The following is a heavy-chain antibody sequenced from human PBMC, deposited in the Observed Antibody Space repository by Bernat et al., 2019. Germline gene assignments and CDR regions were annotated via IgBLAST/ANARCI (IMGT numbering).Heavy chain of an antibody. Sequence: EVQLVESGGGLVQPGGSLRLSCAASGFTFSSYAMSWVRQAPGKGLEWVSAISGNGGSTYYADSVKGRFTISRDNSKNTLYPQMNSLRAEDTAVYYCAKTLRAFNDAFDIWGQGTMVTVSS. CDR1: GFTFSSYA. D-gene: IGHD3-3*02. J-gene: IGHJ3*02. CDR3: AKTLRAFNDAFDI. CDR2: ISGNGGST. V-gene: IGHV3-23*04.